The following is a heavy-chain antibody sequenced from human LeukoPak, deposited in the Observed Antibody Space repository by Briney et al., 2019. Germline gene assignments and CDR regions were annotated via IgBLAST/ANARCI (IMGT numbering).Heavy chain of an antibody. V-gene: IGHV4-39*07. CDR1: GGSISSSSYY. CDR3: AREKRAYWFDP. CDR2: IYYSGST. J-gene: IGHJ5*02. Sequence: PSETLSLTCTVSGGSISSSSYYWGWIRQPPGKGLEWIGSIYYSGSTYYNPSLKSRVTISVHTSKNQFSLKLSSVTAADTAVYYCAREKRAYWFDPWGQGTLVTVSS.